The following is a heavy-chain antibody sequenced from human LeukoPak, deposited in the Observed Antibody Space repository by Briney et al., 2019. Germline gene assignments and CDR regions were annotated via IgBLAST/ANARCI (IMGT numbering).Heavy chain of an antibody. CDR3: ARDLAYVLPDFDY. Sequence: GGSLRLSCAASGFTFDNYWMSWVRQAPGKGLEWVANIKQDGSEKHYGDSVKGRITISRDNAKNSLDLQMDNLRVEDTAVYYCARDLAYVLPDFDYWGQGALVTVSS. CDR2: IKQDGSEK. J-gene: IGHJ4*02. CDR1: GFTFDNYW. V-gene: IGHV3-7*01. D-gene: IGHD3-16*01.